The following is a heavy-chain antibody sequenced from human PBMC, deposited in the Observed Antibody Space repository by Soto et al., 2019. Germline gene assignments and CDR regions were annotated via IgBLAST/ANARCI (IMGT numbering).Heavy chain of an antibody. CDR3: ARVGGVAARTFDY. CDR1: GGSISPFY. J-gene: IGHJ4*02. V-gene: IGHV4-59*01. CDR2: LYYSGNT. Sequence: KPSETLSLTCTVSGGSISPFYWSWVRQSPGKGLEWIGYLYYSGNTNYNPSLKSRVTISVDASKNQVSLRLTSVTAADTAVYYCARVGGVAARTFDYWGQGTVVTVSS. D-gene: IGHD2-15*01.